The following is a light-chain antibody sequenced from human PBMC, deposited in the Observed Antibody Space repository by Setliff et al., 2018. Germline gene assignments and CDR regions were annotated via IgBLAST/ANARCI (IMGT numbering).Light chain of an antibody. CDR2: GNS. J-gene: IGLJ2*01. V-gene: IGLV1-40*01. Sequence: QSALTQPPSVSGAPGQRVTISCTGSSSNIGAGYDVHWYQQLPGTAPKLLIYGNSNRPSGVPDRFSGSKSGTSASLAITGLQAEDEADYYCQSYDSSLSAYVVFGGGTKGTV. CDR1: SSNIGAGYD. CDR3: QSYDSSLSAYVV.